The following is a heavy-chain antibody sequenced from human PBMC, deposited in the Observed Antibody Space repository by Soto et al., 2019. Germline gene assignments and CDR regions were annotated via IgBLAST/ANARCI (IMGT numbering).Heavy chain of an antibody. V-gene: IGHV3-23*01. CDR1: GFPFSNYA. J-gene: IGHJ4*02. CDR3: AKQQMGVIRALDY. CDR2: IRETGNT. D-gene: IGHD1-26*01. Sequence: PGGSLILSCAASGFPFSNYAMSWIRQAPGKGLEWVSTIRETGNTYYADSVRGRFATSRDNSENTLYLQMSSLRAEDTAVYYCAKQQMGVIRALDYWGQGTLVTVSS.